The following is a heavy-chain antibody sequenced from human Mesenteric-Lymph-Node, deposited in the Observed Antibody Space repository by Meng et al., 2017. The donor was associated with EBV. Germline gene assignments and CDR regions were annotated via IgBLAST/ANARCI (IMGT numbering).Heavy chain of an antibody. V-gene: IGHV4-34*01. Sequence: QAQLQDWVAGLLNPSETLSLTCDGSGGSLSDDYWSWIRQPPGRGLEWIGEINHSGSTGSNPSLKSRVTISVDTSKNQFSVRLTSVTAADTAVYYCARSRRYGGLDYWYFNLWGRGTLVTVSS. CDR2: INHSGST. CDR3: ARSRRYGGLDYWYFNL. J-gene: IGHJ2*01. D-gene: IGHD4-23*01. CDR1: GGSLSDDY.